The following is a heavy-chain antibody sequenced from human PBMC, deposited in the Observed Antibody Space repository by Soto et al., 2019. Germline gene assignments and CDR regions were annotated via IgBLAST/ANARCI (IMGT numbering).Heavy chain of an antibody. D-gene: IGHD3-10*01. V-gene: IGHV3-30*03. CDR2: SSYDGRET. CDR3: ARDSGWPILNFDN. Sequence: LRLSCAASDFDFSSYGTHWVRQAPGKGLEWVAASSYDGRETFYADSAKGRFTVSKEMSKNTAFLQMNALRHEDTAVYFCARDSGWPILNFDNWGQGTPVTVSS. CDR1: DFDFSSYG. J-gene: IGHJ4*02.